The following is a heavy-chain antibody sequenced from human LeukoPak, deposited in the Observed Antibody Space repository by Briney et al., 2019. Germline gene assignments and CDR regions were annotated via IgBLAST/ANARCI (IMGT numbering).Heavy chain of an antibody. CDR3: AKSVVPAAIDYYYYYMDG. Sequence: GGSLRLSCAASGFIFSRYGMHWVRQAPGKGLEWVAFIRYDGSNKYYADSVKGRFTISRDNSKNTLYLQMSSLRADDTAVYYCAKSVVPAAIDYYYYYMDGWGKGTTVTVSS. J-gene: IGHJ6*03. CDR2: IRYDGSNK. V-gene: IGHV3-30*02. CDR1: GFIFSRYG. D-gene: IGHD2-2*02.